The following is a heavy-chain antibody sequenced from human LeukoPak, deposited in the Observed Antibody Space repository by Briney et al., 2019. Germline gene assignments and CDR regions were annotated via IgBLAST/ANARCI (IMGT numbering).Heavy chain of an antibody. J-gene: IGHJ5*02. CDR1: GGSISSYY. V-gene: IGHV4-59*01. CDR3: ARDRSRSRFDP. D-gene: IGHD6-6*01. CDR2: IYYSGST. Sequence: SETLSLTCTVSGGSISSYYWSWIRQPPGKGLEWIGYIYYSGSTNYNPSLKSRVTISVATSKNQFSLKLSSVTAADTAVYYCARDRSRSRFDPWGQGTLVTVSS.